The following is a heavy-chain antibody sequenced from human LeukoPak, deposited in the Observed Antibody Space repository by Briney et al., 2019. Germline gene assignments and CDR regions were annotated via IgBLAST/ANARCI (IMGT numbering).Heavy chain of an antibody. CDR2: ISSSRSTI. D-gene: IGHD1-26*01. CDR1: GYPFSDYY. V-gene: IGHV3-11*04. CDR3: ARGLLGAPTSYFDY. J-gene: IGHJ4*02. Sequence: PGGSLRLSCSAPGYPFSDYYMRWIRQAPGKGLERVSYISSSRSTIYYADSVKGRFTIPRDNAKNSLYLQMNSLRAEDTAVYYCARGLLGAPTSYFDYWGQGTLVTVSS.